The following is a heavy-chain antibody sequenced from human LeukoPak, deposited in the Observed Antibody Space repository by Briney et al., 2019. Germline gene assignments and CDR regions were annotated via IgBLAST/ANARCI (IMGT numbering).Heavy chain of an antibody. CDR3: ARDPVPYYGDYYYGMDV. CDR2: IYYSGST. V-gene: IGHV4-61*01. D-gene: IGHD2/OR15-2a*01. Sequence: SETPSLTCTVSGGSVSSGSYYWSWIRQPPGKGLEWIGYIYYSGSTNYNPSLKSRVTISVDTSKNQFSLKLSSVTAADTAVYYCARDPVPYYGDYYYGMDVWGQGTTVTVSS. J-gene: IGHJ6*02. CDR1: GGSVSSGSYY.